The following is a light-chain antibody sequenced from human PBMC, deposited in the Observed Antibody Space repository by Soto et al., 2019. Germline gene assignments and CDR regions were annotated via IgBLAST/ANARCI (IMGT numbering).Light chain of an antibody. Sequence: SYELTQPPSVSVAPGQTATITCGGNNIGSKSVHWYQQKPGQAPVLVVYDDSDRPSGIPERFSGSKSGTTATLTISRVAAGDEADYYCQVWDATGDHYVFGTGTKVTVL. J-gene: IGLJ1*01. CDR3: QVWDATGDHYV. V-gene: IGLV3-21*02. CDR2: DDS. CDR1: NIGSKS.